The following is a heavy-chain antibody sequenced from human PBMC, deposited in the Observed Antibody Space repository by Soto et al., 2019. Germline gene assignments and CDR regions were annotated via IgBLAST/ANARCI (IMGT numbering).Heavy chain of an antibody. CDR1: GDSVSSYSAA. Sequence: SPTLSLTCAISGDSVSSYSAAWNWIRQSPSGGLEWLGRTYYRSRFFSDYAESVKSRIIINPDTSKNQFSLQLKSVTPEDTAVYYCVRDRYSSSGWFDPWGQGTPVTSPQ. D-gene: IGHD3-10*01. CDR2: TYYRSRFFS. V-gene: IGHV6-1*01. J-gene: IGHJ5*02. CDR3: VRDRYSSSGWFDP.